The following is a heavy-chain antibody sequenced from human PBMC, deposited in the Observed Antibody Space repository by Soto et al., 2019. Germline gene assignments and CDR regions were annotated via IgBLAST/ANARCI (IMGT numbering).Heavy chain of an antibody. CDR3: AKRVGYSSSSAYFDY. Sequence: PGGSLRLSCAASGFTFSNYGMSWVRQAPGKGLEWVSSISDTSDRYYADSVKGRFTISRDNSENTLYLQMNSLRAEDTAVYYCAKRVGYSSSSAYFDYWGRGNLVTVSS. V-gene: IGHV3-23*01. J-gene: IGHJ4*02. D-gene: IGHD6-6*01. CDR2: ISDTSDR. CDR1: GFTFSNYG.